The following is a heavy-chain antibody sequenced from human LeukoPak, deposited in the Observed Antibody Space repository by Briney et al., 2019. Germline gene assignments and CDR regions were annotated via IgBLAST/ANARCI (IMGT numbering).Heavy chain of an antibody. Sequence: TGGSLRLSCAASGFTVSSSYMSWVRQAPGKGLEWVSVIYSDGSTYNADSVKGRFTISRANSKNTLYLQMNSLRADDTAVYYCARDLDSYGSYWGQGTLVTVSS. CDR1: GFTVSSSY. CDR3: ARDLDSYGSY. J-gene: IGHJ4*02. D-gene: IGHD5-18*01. CDR2: IYSDGST. V-gene: IGHV3-53*01.